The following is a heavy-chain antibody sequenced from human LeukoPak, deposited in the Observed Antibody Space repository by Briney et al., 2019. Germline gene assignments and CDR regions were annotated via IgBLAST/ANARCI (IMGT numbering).Heavy chain of an antibody. CDR1: GYTFNTYG. CDR2: ISGYNGKT. J-gene: IGHJ4*02. Sequence: ASVKVSCKASGYTFNTYGITWVRQAPGQGLEWMGWISGYNGKTKYAQKLQDRVTMTTDTSTSTAYMEVRSLRSDDTAVFYCARVDILTGYYFFDSWGQGTLVTVSS. CDR3: ARVDILTGYYFFDS. V-gene: IGHV1-18*01. D-gene: IGHD3-9*01.